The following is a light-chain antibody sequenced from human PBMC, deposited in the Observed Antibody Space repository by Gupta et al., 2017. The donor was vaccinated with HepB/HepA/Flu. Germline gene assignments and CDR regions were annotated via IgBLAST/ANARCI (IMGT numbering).Light chain of an antibody. Sequence: DIQMTQSPSSLSACVGDRVTITCRASQSISSNLNWYQQKPGKAPKLLIYAASSLKSGVPSRFSGSGSGTDFTLTISRLQPEDFATYYCQQSYSTPLTFGQGTKVEAK. CDR3: QQSYSTPLT. V-gene: IGKV1-39*01. J-gene: IGKJ1*01. CDR1: QSISSN. CDR2: AAS.